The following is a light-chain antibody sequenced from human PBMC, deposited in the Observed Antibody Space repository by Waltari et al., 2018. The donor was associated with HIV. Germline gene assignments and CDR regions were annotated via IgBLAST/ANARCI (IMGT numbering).Light chain of an antibody. CDR3: QQYNSDFYT. CDR2: KAS. J-gene: IGKJ2*01. CDR1: QNVDSW. Sequence: IQMTQSTSILSGSVGDRVSITCRASQNVDSWLAWSQQRPGRAPKLLIYKASTLEYGVPARFSGSGSGTDFTLTISSLQPDDFATYYCQQYNSDFYTFGQGTRLDLK. V-gene: IGKV1-5*03.